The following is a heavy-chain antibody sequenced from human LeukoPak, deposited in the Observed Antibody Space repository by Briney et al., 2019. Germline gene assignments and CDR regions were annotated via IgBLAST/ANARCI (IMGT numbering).Heavy chain of an antibody. V-gene: IGHV3-23*01. CDR3: AKDALWGGGRSDS. Sequence: GGSLRLSCAASGFTFSSSAMNWVRQAPGKGLEWVSGISGSGGNTYYADSVKGRFTISRDNSKNTLYLQMNSLRADDTAVYYCAKDALWGGGRSDSWGQGTLVTVSS. D-gene: IGHD3-16*01. J-gene: IGHJ4*02. CDR2: ISGSGGNT. CDR1: GFTFSSSA.